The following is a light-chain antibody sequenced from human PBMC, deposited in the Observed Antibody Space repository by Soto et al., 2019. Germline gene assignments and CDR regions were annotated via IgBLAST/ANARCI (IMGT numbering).Light chain of an antibody. CDR2: DVS. CDR1: QSVTSY. CDR3: QQRSDWPLT. J-gene: IGKJ5*01. V-gene: IGKV3-11*01. Sequence: EIVLTQSPANLSLSPGERATLSFMASQSVTSYLAWYQQKPGQAPRLLIYDVSNRASGIPARFSGSGSETDFTLTISSLEPEDFAVYYCQQRSDWPLTFGQGTRLEIK.